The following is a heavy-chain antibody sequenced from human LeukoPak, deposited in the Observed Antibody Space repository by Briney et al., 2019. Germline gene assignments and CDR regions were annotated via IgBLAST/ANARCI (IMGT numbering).Heavy chain of an antibody. V-gene: IGHV4-34*01. CDR3: ARDGRIAAAGTFVY. CDR2: INHSGST. D-gene: IGHD6-13*01. J-gene: IGHJ4*02. Sequence: SETLSLTCAVYGGSFSGYYWSWIRQPPGKGLEWIGEINHSGSTNYNPSLKSRVTISVDTSKNQFSLKLSSVTAADTAVYYCARDGRIAAAGTFVYWGQGTLVTVSS. CDR1: GGSFSGYY.